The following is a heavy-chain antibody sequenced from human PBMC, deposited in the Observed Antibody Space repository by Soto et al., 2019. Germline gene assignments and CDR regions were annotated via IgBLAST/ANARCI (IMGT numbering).Heavy chain of an antibody. Sequence: ASVKVSCKVSGYTLTELSMHWVRQAPGKGLEWMGGFDPEDGETIYAQKFQGRVTMTEDTSTDTAYMELSSLRSEDTAVYYCATGFVFYNGTGSSQFSSTGRHAWGKGPPV. D-gene: IGHD3-10*01. J-gene: IGHJ6*03. V-gene: IGHV1-24*01. CDR3: ATGFVFYNGTGSSQFSSTGRHA. CDR2: FDPEDGET. CDR1: GYTLTELS.